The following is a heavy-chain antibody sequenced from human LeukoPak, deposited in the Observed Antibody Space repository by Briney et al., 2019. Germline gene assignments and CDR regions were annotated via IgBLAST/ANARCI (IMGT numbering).Heavy chain of an antibody. D-gene: IGHD7-27*01. V-gene: IGHV3-7*01. CDR2: IKPDGSQI. CDR3: ARDLNWETY. J-gene: IGHJ4*02. Sequence: TGGSLRLSCAASGFTFTNYWMSWVRQAPGKGLEWVANIKPDGSQIYYVDSVKGRFTISRDNAKNSLYLQMNSLRAEDTAVYYCARDLNWETYWGQGTLVTVSS. CDR1: GFTFTNYW.